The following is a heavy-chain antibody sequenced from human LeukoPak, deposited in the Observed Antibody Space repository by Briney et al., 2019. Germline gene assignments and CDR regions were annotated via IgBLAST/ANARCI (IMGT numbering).Heavy chain of an antibody. Sequence: SETLSLTCAVYGGSFSGYYWSWIRQPPGKGLEWIGEIDHSGSTNYNPSLKSRVTISVDTPNNQFSLKLTSVTAADTAVYYCARRGSGWSDWGQGTLVTVS. D-gene: IGHD6-19*01. CDR2: IDHSGST. CDR1: GGSFSGYY. J-gene: IGHJ4*02. V-gene: IGHV4-34*01. CDR3: ARRGSGWSD.